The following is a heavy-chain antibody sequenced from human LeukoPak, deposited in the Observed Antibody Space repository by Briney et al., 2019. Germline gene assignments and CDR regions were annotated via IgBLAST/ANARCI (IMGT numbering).Heavy chain of an antibody. J-gene: IGHJ5*02. Sequence: SVKVSCKASGGTFSSYAISWVRQAPGQGLEWMGGIIPIFGTANYAQKFQGRVTITADESTSTAYMELSSLRSEDTAVYYCARIKLGTYYGSGSYEAFDPWGQGTLVTVSS. CDR3: ARIKLGTYYGSGSYEAFDP. CDR2: IIPIFGTA. CDR1: GGTFSSYA. D-gene: IGHD3-10*01. V-gene: IGHV1-69*01.